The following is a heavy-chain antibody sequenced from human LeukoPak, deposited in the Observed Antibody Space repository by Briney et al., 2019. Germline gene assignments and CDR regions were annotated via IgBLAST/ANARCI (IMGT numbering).Heavy chain of an antibody. V-gene: IGHV4-28*03. D-gene: IGHD3-3*01. CDR2: IYYSGST. J-gene: IGHJ3*02. Sequence: SETLSLTCAVPGYSITSSSWWGWIRQHPGKGLEWIGYIYYSGSTYYNPSLKSRVTISVDTSKIQFSLKLSSVTAADTAVYYCARESDFWSGSHAFDIWGQGTMVTVSS. CDR1: GYSITSSSW. CDR3: ARESDFWSGSHAFDI.